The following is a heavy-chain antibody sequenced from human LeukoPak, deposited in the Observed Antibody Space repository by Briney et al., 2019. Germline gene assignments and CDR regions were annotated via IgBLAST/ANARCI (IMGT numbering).Heavy chain of an antibody. Sequence: PGGSLRLSCAASGFTFSDYYMTWIRQAPGKGLEWVSYISSSGSTIYYADSVKGRFTISRDNAKNSLYLQMNSLRAEDTAVYYCARAPRFRLVGVPKGPFDPWGQGTLVTVSS. CDR2: ISSSGSTI. J-gene: IGHJ5*02. V-gene: IGHV3-11*01. CDR1: GFTFSDYY. CDR3: ARAPRFRLVGVPKGPFDP. D-gene: IGHD3-10*01.